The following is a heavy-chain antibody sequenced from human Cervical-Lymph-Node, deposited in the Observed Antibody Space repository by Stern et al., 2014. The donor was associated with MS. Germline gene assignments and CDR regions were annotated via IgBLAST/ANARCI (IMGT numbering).Heavy chain of an antibody. V-gene: IGHV1-2*04. CDR2: INPNSGGT. Sequence: QDPLVQSGAEVKKPGASVKVSCKASGYTFTAYYMHWVRQAPGQGLEWMGWINPNSGGTNYAQKFQGWVTMTRDTSITTAYMELSRLRSDDTAVYYCARAGSSDSYGLDVWGQGTTVTVSS. J-gene: IGHJ6*02. CDR1: GYTFTAYY. D-gene: IGHD6-6*01. CDR3: ARAGSSDSYGLDV.